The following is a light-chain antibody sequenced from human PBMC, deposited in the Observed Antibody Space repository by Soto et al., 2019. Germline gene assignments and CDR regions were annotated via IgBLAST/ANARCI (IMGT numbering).Light chain of an antibody. Sequence: PGERATLSCRASQSVSSYLAWYQQKPGQAPRLLIYDASNRATGIPARFSGSGSGTDFTLTISSLEPEDFAVYYCQQRSNWPPLTFGGGTRW. CDR1: QSVSSY. CDR3: QQRSNWPPLT. J-gene: IGKJ4*01. CDR2: DAS. V-gene: IGKV3-11*01.